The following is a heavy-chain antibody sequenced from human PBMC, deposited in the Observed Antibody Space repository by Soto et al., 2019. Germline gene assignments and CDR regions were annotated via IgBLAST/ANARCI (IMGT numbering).Heavy chain of an antibody. D-gene: IGHD2-15*01. J-gene: IGHJ4*02. CDR3: ARDAGYCSGGSCYKGY. CDR2: ISSSSSYI. V-gene: IGHV3-21*01. CDR1: GFTFSSYS. Sequence: GGSLRLSCAASGFTFSSYSMNWVRQAPGKGLEWVSSISSSSSYIYYADSVKGRFTISRDNAKNSLYLQMNSLRAEDTAVYYCARDAGYCSGGSCYKGYWGQGTLVTVSS.